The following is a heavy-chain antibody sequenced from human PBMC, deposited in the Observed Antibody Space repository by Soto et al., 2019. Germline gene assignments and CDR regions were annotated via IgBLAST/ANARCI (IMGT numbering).Heavy chain of an antibody. D-gene: IGHD5-12*01. V-gene: IGHV1-18*04. CDR2: ISAYNGNT. Sequence: QVQLVQSGAEVKKPGASVKVSCKASGYTFTSYGISWVRQAPGQGLEWMGWISAYNGNTNYAQKLQGRVTMTTDTSTSTAYMELMSLRSDDTAVYYCARVAVDIVATTLNWFDPWGQGTLVTVSS. CDR3: ARVAVDIVATTLNWFDP. J-gene: IGHJ5*02. CDR1: GYTFTSYG.